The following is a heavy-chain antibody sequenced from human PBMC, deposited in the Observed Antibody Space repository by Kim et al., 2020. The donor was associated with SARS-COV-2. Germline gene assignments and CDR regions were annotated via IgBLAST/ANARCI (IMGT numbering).Heavy chain of an antibody. CDR1: GFTFSSYA. CDR3: ARDAYRGCTNGVCFHGAFDI. CDR2: ISYDGSNK. Sequence: GGSLRLSCAASGFTFSSYAMHWVRQAPGKGLEWVAVISYDGSNKYYADSVKGRFTISRDNSKNTLYLQMNSLRAEDTAVYYCARDAYRGCTNGVCFHGAFDIWGQGPMVTVSS. D-gene: IGHD2-8*01. V-gene: IGHV3-30-3*01. J-gene: IGHJ3*02.